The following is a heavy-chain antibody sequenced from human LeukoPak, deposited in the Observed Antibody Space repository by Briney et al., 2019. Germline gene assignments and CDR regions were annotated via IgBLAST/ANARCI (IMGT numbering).Heavy chain of an antibody. Sequence: GGSLRRSCAASGFTFSSYGMHWVRQAPGKGLEWVAVIWYDGSNKYYADSVKGRFTISRDNSKNTLYLQMNSLRAEDTAVYYCARDYDFWRTNWFDPWGQGTLVTVSS. CDR3: ARDYDFWRTNWFDP. CDR2: IWYDGSNK. D-gene: IGHD3-3*01. V-gene: IGHV3-33*01. J-gene: IGHJ5*02. CDR1: GFTFSSYG.